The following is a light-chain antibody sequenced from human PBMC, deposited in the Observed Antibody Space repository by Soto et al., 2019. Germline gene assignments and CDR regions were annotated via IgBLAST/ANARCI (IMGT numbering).Light chain of an antibody. Sequence: DIQMTQSPSTLSASVGDRVTFTCRASQSISNWLAWYQQKPGKAPKLLIYDASSLEGGVPSRFSGSGSGTEFTLTISSLQPDDFATYYCRQYKIYSTFGQGTKVDIK. CDR2: DAS. CDR3: RQYKIYST. CDR1: QSISNW. J-gene: IGKJ1*01. V-gene: IGKV1-5*01.